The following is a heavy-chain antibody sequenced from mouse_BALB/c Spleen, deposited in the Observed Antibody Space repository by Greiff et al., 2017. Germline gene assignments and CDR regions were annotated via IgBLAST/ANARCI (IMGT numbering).Heavy chain of an antibody. CDR2: ISYSGST. J-gene: IGHJ3*01. CDR3: ARGGWFAY. CDR1: GYSITSDYA. V-gene: IGHV3-2*02. Sequence: EVQLVESGPGLVKPSQSLSLTCTVTGYSITSDYAWNWIRQFPGNKLEWMGYISYSGSTSYNPSLKSRISITRDTSKNQFFLQLNSVTTEDTATYYCARGGWFAYWGQGTLVTVSA.